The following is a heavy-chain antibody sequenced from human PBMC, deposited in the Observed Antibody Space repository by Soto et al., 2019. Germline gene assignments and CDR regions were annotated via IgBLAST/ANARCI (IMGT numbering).Heavy chain of an antibody. CDR1: GYTFTDYY. CDR2: INPNSGGT. Sequence: QVQLVQSGAEVKKAGASLKVSCKASGYTFTDYYVHWVRQAPGQGLEWMGWINPNSGGTKTAQKFQGRVTVTRDTSISTAYMDLTRLRSDDTAVYYCARDVTRTQSCTNGVCYYHYYDMDVWGQGTMVTVSS. V-gene: IGHV1-2*02. CDR3: ARDVTRTQSCTNGVCYYHYYDMDV. D-gene: IGHD2-8*01. J-gene: IGHJ6*02.